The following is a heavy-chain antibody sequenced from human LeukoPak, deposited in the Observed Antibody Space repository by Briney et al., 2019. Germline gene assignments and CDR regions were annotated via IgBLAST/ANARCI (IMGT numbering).Heavy chain of an antibody. CDR2: ITSSGSVI. V-gene: IGHV3-48*04. J-gene: IGHJ5*01. CDR3: ARDGRYSYGYWFDS. CDR1: GFTFSTNS. Sequence: PGGSLRLSCAASGFTFSTNSMSWVRQAPGKGLEWVSYITSSGSVIHYSDSVRGRFTISRDNAKNSLYLQMNSLRAEDTAVYYCARDGRYSYGYWFDSWGQGTLVTVSS. D-gene: IGHD5-18*01.